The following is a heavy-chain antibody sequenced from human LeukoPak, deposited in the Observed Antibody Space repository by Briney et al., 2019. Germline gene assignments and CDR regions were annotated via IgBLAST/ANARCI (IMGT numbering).Heavy chain of an antibody. Sequence: PSETLSLTCAVSGYSISSGYYWGWIRQPPGKGLERIGSIYHSGSTYYNPSLKSRVTISVDTSKNQFSLKLSSVTAADTAVYYCARDPRISSGIDYWGQGTLVTVSS. V-gene: IGHV4-38-2*02. CDR1: GYSISSGYY. J-gene: IGHJ4*02. CDR3: ARDPRISSGIDY. CDR2: IYHSGST. D-gene: IGHD3-10*01.